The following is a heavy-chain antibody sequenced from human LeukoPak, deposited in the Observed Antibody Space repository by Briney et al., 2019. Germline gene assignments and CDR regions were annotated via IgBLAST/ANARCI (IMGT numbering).Heavy chain of an antibody. CDR2: IYYSGST. CDR1: GGSISSSGYY. D-gene: IGHD2-15*01. V-gene: IGHV4-39*01. J-gene: IGHJ6*02. Sequence: PSETLSLTCTVSGGSISSSGYYWGWIRQPPGKGLEWIGSIYYSGSTYYNPSLKSRVTISVDTSKNQLSLRLSSVTAADTAVYYCARYSYLDYGMDVRGQGTTVTVSS. CDR3: ARYSYLDYGMDV.